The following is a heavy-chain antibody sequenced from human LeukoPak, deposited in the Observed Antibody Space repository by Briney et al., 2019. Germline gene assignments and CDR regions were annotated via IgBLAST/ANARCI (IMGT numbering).Heavy chain of an antibody. D-gene: IGHD2-21*01. J-gene: IGHJ5*02. CDR3: ASSLLYCGGDCYWFDP. Sequence: SVKVSCTASGGTFSSYAISWVRQAPGQGLEWMGGIIPIFGTANYAQKFQGRVTITADESTSTAYMELSSLRSEDTAVYYCASSLLYCGGDCYWFDPWGQGTLVTVSS. V-gene: IGHV1-69*13. CDR2: IIPIFGTA. CDR1: GGTFSSYA.